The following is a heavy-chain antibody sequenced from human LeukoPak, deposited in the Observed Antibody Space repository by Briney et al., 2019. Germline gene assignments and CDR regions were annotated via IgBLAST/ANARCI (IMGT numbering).Heavy chain of an antibody. CDR1: GGSISSDNYY. J-gene: IGHJ6*03. CDR3: ARVRTAAPTYYYYMDV. V-gene: IGHV4-30-4*08. D-gene: IGHD2-2*01. Sequence: SETLSLTCTVSGGSISSDNYYWSWIRQPPGKGLEWIRYIYYSGSTYYNPSLKSRVTISVDTSKSQFSLQLSSVTAADAAVYYCARVRTAAPTYYYYMDVWGKGTTVAVSS. CDR2: IYYSGST.